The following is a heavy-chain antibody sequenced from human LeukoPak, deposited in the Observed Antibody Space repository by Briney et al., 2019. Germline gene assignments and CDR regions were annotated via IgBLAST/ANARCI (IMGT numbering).Heavy chain of an antibody. J-gene: IGHJ4*02. Sequence: GGSLRLSCAASGFTFSSYAMSWVRQAPGKGLEWVSAISGSGGSTYYADSVKGRFTISRDNYKTTPYLQMKSMRDEDTAVYYCAKGQGDIVVVPAAMSGGYFDYWGQGTLVTVSS. CDR1: GFTFSSYA. D-gene: IGHD2-2*01. V-gene: IGHV3-23*01. CDR2: ISGSGGST. CDR3: AKGQGDIVVVPAAMSGGYFDY.